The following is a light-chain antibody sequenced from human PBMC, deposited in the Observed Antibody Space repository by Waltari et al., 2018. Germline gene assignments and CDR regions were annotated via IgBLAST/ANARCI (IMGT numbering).Light chain of an antibody. J-gene: IGKJ3*01. CDR2: WAS. CDR3: QQFFTLPS. Sequence: IEVTQSTDSLAVSLGERATLNRTSSQSVFYRSTNKNYLAWYQQKPGQPPKLLIYWASTRESVVPDRFSGSGSGTDFTLTINSLQAEDVAVYYCQQFFTLPSFGPGTKVDIK. V-gene: IGKV4-1*01. CDR1: QSVFYRSTNKNY.